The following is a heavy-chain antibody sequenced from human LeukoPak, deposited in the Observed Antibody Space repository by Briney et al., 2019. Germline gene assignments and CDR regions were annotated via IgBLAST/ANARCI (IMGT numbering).Heavy chain of an antibody. J-gene: IGHJ3*02. Sequence: GESLKISCKASGNSITTYWIGWVRQMPGKGLEWMGIIYPGDSDTRYSPSFQGQVTISADKSISTAYLQWSSLKASDTAMYYCARAPTYDSSGKGGAFDIWGQGTMVTVSS. D-gene: IGHD3-22*01. CDR2: IYPGDSDT. CDR1: GNSITTYW. V-gene: IGHV5-51*01. CDR3: ARAPTYDSSGKGGAFDI.